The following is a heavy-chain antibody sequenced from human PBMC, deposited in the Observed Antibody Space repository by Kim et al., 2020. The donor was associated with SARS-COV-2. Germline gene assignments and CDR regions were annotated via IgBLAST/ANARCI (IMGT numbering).Heavy chain of an antibody. D-gene: IGHD6-13*01. V-gene: IGHV3-48*04. J-gene: IGHJ6*02. CDR3: ARDVSGSSWYVHIYYYYGMDV. Sequence: GGSLRHSCAASGFTFSSYSMNWVRQAPGKGLEWVSYISSSSSTIYYADSVKGRFTISRDNAKNSLYLQMNSLRAEDTAVYYCARDVSGSSWYVHIYYYYGMDVWGQGTTVTVSS. CDR2: ISSSSSTI. CDR1: GFTFSSYS.